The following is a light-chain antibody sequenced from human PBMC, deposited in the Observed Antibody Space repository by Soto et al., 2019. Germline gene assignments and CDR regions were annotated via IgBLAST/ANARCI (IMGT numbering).Light chain of an antibody. J-gene: IGLJ1*01. CDR3: SSYTSSSTLVI. Sequence: QSVLTQPASVSGSPGQSITISCTGTSSDVGGYNYVSWYQQHPGKAHKLMIYEVSNRPSGVSNRFSGSKSGNTASLTISGLQAEDEADYYCSSYTSSSTLVIFGTGTKVTV. CDR1: SSDVGGYNY. CDR2: EVS. V-gene: IGLV2-14*01.